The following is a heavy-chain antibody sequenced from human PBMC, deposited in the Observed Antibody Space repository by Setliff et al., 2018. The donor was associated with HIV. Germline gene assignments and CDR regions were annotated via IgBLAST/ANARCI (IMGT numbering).Heavy chain of an antibody. J-gene: IGHJ5*02. Sequence: SLTCTVYGGSFSGFYWSWIRQPPGKGLEWIGSIYHSGSTYYNPSLKSRVTISLDTSKNHLSLQLRSVTAADTAVYHCARQNIAAYWFDPWGQGTLVTVSS. CDR2: IYHSGST. CDR1: GGSFSGFY. V-gene: IGHV4-34*01. D-gene: IGHD6-13*01. CDR3: ARQNIAAYWFDP.